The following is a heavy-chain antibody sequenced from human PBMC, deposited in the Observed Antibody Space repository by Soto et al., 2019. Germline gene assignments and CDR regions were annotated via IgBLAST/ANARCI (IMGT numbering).Heavy chain of an antibody. CDR2: IIPIFGTA. CDR1: GGTFSSYA. J-gene: IGHJ6*02. D-gene: IGHD1-26*01. V-gene: IGHV1-69*13. Sequence: PGASVKVSCKASGGTFSSYAISWVRQAPGQGLEWMGGIIPIFGTANYAQKFQGRVTITADESTSTAYMELSSLRSEDTAVYYCAGGGPLQKGPDYYYGMDVWGQGTTVTVSS. CDR3: AGGGPLQKGPDYYYGMDV.